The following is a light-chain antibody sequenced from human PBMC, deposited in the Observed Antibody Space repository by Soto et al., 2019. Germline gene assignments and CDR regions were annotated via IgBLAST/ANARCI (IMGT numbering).Light chain of an antibody. CDR2: SDN. J-gene: IGLJ3*02. V-gene: IGLV1-44*01. Sequence: QSVLTQPPSASGTPGQRVIMSCSGSSSNIRSHTVNWYQQLPGTAPKLLIYSDNQRPSGAPDRFSGSKSGTSASLAISGLQSEDEADYYCATWDDSLNAWVFGGGTKLTVL. CDR3: ATWDDSLNAWV. CDR1: SSNIRSHT.